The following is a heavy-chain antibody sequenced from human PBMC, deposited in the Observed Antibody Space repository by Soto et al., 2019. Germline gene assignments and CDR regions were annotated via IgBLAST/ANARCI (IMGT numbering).Heavy chain of an antibody. CDR2: INHSGST. Sequence: QVQLQQWGAGLLKPSETLSLTCAVYGGSFSGYYWSWIRQPPGKGLEWIGEINHSGSTNYNPSLKSRVTISVDTSKNQFSLKLSSVTAADTAVYYCARANIAAAGGLDYWGQGTLVTVSS. CDR3: ARANIAAAGGLDY. J-gene: IGHJ4*02. V-gene: IGHV4-34*01. CDR1: GGSFSGYY. D-gene: IGHD6-13*01.